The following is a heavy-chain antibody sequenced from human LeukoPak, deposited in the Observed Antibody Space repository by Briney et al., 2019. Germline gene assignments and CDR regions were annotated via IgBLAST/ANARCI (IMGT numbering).Heavy chain of an antibody. J-gene: IGHJ4*02. CDR3: ARVSDYYDSSGYFDY. D-gene: IGHD3-22*01. CDR1: GFTFSSYA. V-gene: IGHV3-23*01. Sequence: GGSLRLSCAASGFTFSSYAMSWVRQAPGKGLEWVSGISGSGSGGNTYYADSVKGRFTISRDNSQNTLYLQMNSLRAEDTAVYYCARVSDYYDSSGYFDYWGQGTLVTVSS. CDR2: ISGSGSGGNT.